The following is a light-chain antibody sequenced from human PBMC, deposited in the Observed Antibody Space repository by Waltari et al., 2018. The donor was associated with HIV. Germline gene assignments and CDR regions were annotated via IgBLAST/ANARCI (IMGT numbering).Light chain of an antibody. Sequence: QSVLTQPPSVSGAPGQRVTISCTGSSSNIGAGYDVHWYHQFPGSAPKLLINGNVNRPSGVPDRFSDSKSGTSASLAITGLQAEDEADYYCQSYDSSLSGSVFGGGTKLTVL. CDR2: GNV. J-gene: IGLJ3*02. CDR3: QSYDSSLSGSV. V-gene: IGLV1-40*01. CDR1: SSNIGAGYD.